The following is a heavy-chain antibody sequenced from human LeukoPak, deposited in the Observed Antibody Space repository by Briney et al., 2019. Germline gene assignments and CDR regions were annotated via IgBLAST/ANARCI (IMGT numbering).Heavy chain of an antibody. D-gene: IGHD6-19*01. J-gene: IGHJ4*02. CDR1: GYTFTGYY. V-gene: IGHV1-2*02. CDR2: IDPNSGGT. CDR3: ARDKSGSSGWYSFFDY. Sequence: ASVKVSCKASGYTFTGYYIHWVRQAPGQGLEWMGWIDPNSGGTNYAQKFQGRVTMTRDTSISTAYMELSRLRSDDTAVYYCARDKSGSSGWYSFFDYWGQGTLVTVSS.